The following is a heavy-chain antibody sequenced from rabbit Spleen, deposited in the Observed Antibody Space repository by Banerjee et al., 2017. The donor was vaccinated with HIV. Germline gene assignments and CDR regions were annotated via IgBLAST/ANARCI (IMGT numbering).Heavy chain of an antibody. D-gene: IGHD4-1*01. CDR1: GFDFRRYY. J-gene: IGHJ3*01. V-gene: IGHV1S7*01. CDR3: ARAIVPWLGLTRLDL. CDR2: IYSAKGST. Sequence: QVKETGGGLVQPGGSLTLSCKASGFDFRRYYLSWVRQAPGKGLEWIGIIYSAKGSTDYASWVNGRFTISSDNAQSTVDLKMTSLTAADTATYFCARAIVPWLGLTRLDLWGQGTLVTVS.